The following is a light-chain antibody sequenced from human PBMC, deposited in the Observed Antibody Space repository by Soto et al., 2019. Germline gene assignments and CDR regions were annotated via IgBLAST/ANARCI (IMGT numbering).Light chain of an antibody. J-gene: IGKJ3*01. CDR2: DTS. CDR1: QSVNKH. CDR3: QQRGT. V-gene: IGKV3-11*01. Sequence: EIVLPEPPATPSVSPGERATLSCRASQSVNKHLAWYQHKPGQAPRLLIYDTSYGATGIPARFSGSGSGTDFTLTISSLEPEDLAVYYCQQRGTFGPGTKVDIK.